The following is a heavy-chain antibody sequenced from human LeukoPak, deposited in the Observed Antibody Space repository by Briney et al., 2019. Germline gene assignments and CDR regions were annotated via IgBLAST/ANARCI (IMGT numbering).Heavy chain of an antibody. D-gene: IGHD3-16*02. CDR1: GGTFSSYA. CDR2: IIPILGIA. J-gene: IGHJ4*02. Sequence: SVKVSCKASGGTFSSYAISWVRQAAGQGLEWMGRIIPILGIANYAQKFQGRVTITADKSTSTAYMELSSLRSEDTAVYYCAGLSSGGELSGGPGYYFDYWGQGTLVTVSS. CDR3: AGLSSGGELSGGPGYYFDY. V-gene: IGHV1-69*04.